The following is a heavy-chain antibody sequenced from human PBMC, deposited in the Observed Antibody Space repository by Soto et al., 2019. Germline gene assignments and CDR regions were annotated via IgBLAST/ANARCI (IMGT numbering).Heavy chain of an antibody. CDR2: IYYSGST. CDR3: ARDQYSSSWYGVDY. D-gene: IGHD6-13*01. J-gene: IGHJ4*02. Sequence: SETLSLTCTVSGGSISSGGYYWSWIRQHPGKGLEWIGYIYYSGSTYYNPSLKSRVTISVDTSKNQFSLKLSSVTAADTAVYYCARDQYSSSWYGVDYWGQGTLVTVSS. CDR1: GGSISSGGYY. V-gene: IGHV4-31*03.